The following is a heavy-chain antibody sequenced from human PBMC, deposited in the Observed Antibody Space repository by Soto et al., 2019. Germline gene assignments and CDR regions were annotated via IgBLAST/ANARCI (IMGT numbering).Heavy chain of an antibody. CDR1: GYTFTGYY. CDR2: INPNSGGT. Sequence: ASVKVSCKASGYTFTGYYMHWVRQAPGQGLEWMGWINPNSGGTNYAQKFQGRVTMTRDTSISTAYMELSRLRSDDTAVYYCARDQVREIFGHYYYYYGMDVWGQGTTVTVSS. J-gene: IGHJ6*02. V-gene: IGHV1-2*02. D-gene: IGHD3-3*01. CDR3: ARDQVREIFGHYYYYYGMDV.